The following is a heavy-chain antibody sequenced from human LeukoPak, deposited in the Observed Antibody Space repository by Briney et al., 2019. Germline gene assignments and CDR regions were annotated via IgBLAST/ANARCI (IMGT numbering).Heavy chain of an antibody. J-gene: IGHJ6*03. CDR1: GFTFDDYA. D-gene: IGHD4-17*01. CDR3: AKDIDATGLYYMDV. V-gene: IGHV3-43D*03. Sequence: GGSLRLSCAASGFTFDDYAMHWVRQAPGKGLEWVSLISWDGGSTYYADSVKGRFTISRDNSKNSLYLQMNSLRAEDTALYYCAKDIDATGLYYMDVWGKGTTVIVSS. CDR2: ISWDGGST.